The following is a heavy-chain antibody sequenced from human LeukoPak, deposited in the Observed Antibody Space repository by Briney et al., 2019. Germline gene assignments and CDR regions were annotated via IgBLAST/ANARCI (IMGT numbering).Heavy chain of an antibody. Sequence: GGSLRLSCATSGFTFSSSWMSWVRQAPGKGLEWLASIKPGGSEKYYVDSVKGRFTISRDNAKNSLYLQMNSLRAEDTALYYCAKGRSPVYYDIYFQHWGQGTLVTVSS. V-gene: IGHV3-7*01. CDR1: GFTFSSSW. D-gene: IGHD3-22*01. J-gene: IGHJ1*01. CDR2: IKPGGSEK. CDR3: AKGRSPVYYDIYFQH.